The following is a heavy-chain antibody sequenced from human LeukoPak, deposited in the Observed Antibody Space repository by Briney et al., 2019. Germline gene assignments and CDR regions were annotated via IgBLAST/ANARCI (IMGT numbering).Heavy chain of an antibody. J-gene: IGHJ4*02. V-gene: IGHV1-18*01. Sequence: GASVKVSCKASGYTFTSYGISWVRQAPGQGLEWMGWISAYNGNTNYAQKLQGRVTVTTDTSTSTAYMELRSLRSDDTAVYYCARDPIERGGGLITPLDYWGQGTLVTVSS. CDR2: ISAYNGNT. CDR3: ARDPIERGGGLITPLDY. CDR1: GYTFTSYG. D-gene: IGHD2-15*01.